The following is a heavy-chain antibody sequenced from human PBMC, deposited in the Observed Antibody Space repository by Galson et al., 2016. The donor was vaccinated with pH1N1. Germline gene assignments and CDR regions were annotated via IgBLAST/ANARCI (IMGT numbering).Heavy chain of an antibody. CDR1: GYTFTDYD. D-gene: IGHD2-15*01. CDR2: MNPNNDNT. Sequence: SVKVSCKASGYTFTDYDINWVRQGTGQGLEWMGWMNPNNDNTGYAQKFQGRVTMTRNTSISTAYMELSSLRSEDTAVYYCARGGLCSGGSCYDVFDYWGQATLVTVS. CDR3: ARGGLCSGGSCYDVFDY. V-gene: IGHV1-8*01. J-gene: IGHJ4*02.